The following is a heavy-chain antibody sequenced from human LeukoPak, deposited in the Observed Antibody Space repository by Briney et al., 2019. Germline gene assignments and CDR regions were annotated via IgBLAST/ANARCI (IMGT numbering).Heavy chain of an antibody. CDR1: GFNFSSYW. Sequence: PGGSLRLSCAASGFNFSSYWMRWVRQAPGKGLVWVSRINSDGSSTSYADSMKGRFTISRDNAKNTLYLQMNSLRVEDTAVYYCARGGAAMAYYWGQGTLVTVSS. CDR2: INSDGSST. J-gene: IGHJ4*02. CDR3: ARGGAAMAYY. V-gene: IGHV3-74*01. D-gene: IGHD5-18*01.